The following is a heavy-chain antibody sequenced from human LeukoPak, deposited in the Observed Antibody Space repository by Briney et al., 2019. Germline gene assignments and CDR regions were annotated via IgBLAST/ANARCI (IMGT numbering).Heavy chain of an antibody. D-gene: IGHD3-22*01. CDR3: ARYYDSSGYWEIDY. CDR2: INAGNGNT. CDR1: GYTFTSYA. J-gene: IGHJ4*02. V-gene: IGHV1-3*01. Sequence: ASVKVSCKASGYTFTSYAMHWVRQAPGQRLEWMGWINAGNGNTEYSQKFQGRVTITRDTSASTAYMELSSLRSEDTAVYYCARYYDSSGYWEIDYWGQGTLVTVSS.